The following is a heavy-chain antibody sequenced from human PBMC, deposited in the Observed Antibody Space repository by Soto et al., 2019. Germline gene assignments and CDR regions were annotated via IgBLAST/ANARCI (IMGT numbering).Heavy chain of an antibody. CDR1: GGTFSSYA. V-gene: IGHV1-69*01. D-gene: IGHD3-16*01. CDR3: AREPQTTYYDYGWGSLKGYDGMDV. CDR2: IIPIFGTA. Sequence: QVQLVQSGAEVKKPGSSVKVSCKASGGTFSSYAISWVRQAPGQGLEWMGGIIPIFGTANYAQKFQGRVTSTAAESTSTADMELSSLRSEDTAVYYCAREPQTTYYDYGWGSLKGYDGMDVWGQGTTVTVSS. J-gene: IGHJ6*02.